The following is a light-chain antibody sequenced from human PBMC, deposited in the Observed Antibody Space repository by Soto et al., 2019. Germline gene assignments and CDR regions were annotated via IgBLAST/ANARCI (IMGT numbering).Light chain of an antibody. J-gene: IGKJ1*01. V-gene: IGKV1-5*03. CDR2: KAS. CDR3: QHYNNFPWT. Sequence: DIQMTQSPSTLSASVGDRVTITCRASQSISSWLAWYQQKAGKAPKLLIYKASSLESGVPSRFSGSGSGTEFTLTISSLQPDDFATYYCQHYNNFPWTFGQGTKVEI. CDR1: QSISSW.